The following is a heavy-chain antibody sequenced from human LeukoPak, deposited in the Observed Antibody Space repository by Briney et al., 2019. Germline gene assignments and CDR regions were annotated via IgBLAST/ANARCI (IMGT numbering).Heavy chain of an antibody. CDR1: GYTFTSYG. Sequence: VASVKVSCKASGYTFTSYGISWVRQAPGQGLEWMGWISAYNGNTNYAQKLQGRVTMTADTSTSTAYMELRSLRSDDTAVYYCARDRTETRTVDYFDYWGQGTLVAVSS. CDR2: ISAYNGNT. CDR3: ARDRTETRTVDYFDY. J-gene: IGHJ4*02. D-gene: IGHD3/OR15-3a*01. V-gene: IGHV1-18*01.